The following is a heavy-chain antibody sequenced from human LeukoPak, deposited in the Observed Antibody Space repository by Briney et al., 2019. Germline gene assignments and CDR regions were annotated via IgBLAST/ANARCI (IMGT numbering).Heavy chain of an antibody. V-gene: IGHV3-7*01. J-gene: IGHJ6*02. Sequence: PGGSLRLSCAASGFTFNTYWMNWVRQAPGKGLEWVANIRQDGSEKYFVDSVKGRFTISRDNAKNSLYLQMNSLRAGDTAVYYCARDNGANYYYYGMDVWGQGTTVTVSS. CDR3: ARDNGANYYYYGMDV. CDR2: IRQDGSEK. CDR1: GFTFNTYW. D-gene: IGHD2-8*01.